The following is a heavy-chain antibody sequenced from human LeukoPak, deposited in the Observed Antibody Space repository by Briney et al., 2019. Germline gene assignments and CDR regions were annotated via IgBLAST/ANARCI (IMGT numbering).Heavy chain of an antibody. D-gene: IGHD3-16*02. CDR2: INHSGST. J-gene: IGHJ4*02. CDR3: ARDRAYDYVWGSYRYTALGYFDY. V-gene: IGHV4-34*01. Sequence: SETLSLTCAVYGGSFSGYYWSWIRQPPGKGLEWIGEINHSGSTNYNPSLKSRVTISVDTSKNQSSLKLSSVTAADTAVYYCARDRAYDYVWGSYRYTALGYFDYWGQGTLVTVSS. CDR1: GGSFSGYY.